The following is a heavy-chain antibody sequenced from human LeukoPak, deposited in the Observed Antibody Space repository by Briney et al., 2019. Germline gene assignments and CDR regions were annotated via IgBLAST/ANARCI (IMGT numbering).Heavy chain of an antibody. V-gene: IGHV3-21*01. CDR1: GFTFSSYS. Sequence: PGGSLRLSCAASGFTFSSYSMNWVRQAPGKGLEWVSSISSSSSYIYYADSVKGRFTISRDIAKNSLYLQMNSLRAEDTAVYDCASAFWGNFEDYWGQGTLVTVSS. J-gene: IGHJ4*02. CDR3: ASAFWGNFEDY. D-gene: IGHD3-16*01. CDR2: ISSSSSYI.